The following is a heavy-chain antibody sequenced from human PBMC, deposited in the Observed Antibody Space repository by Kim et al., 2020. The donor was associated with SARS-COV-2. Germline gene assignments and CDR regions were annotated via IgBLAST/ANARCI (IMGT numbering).Heavy chain of an antibody. CDR3: ARVLYSSCIDY. V-gene: IGHV3-30-3*01. CDR2: ISYDGSNK. Sequence: GGSLRLSCAASGFTFSSYAMHWVRQAPGKGLELVAVISYDGSNKYYADSVKGRFTISRDNSKNTLYLQMNSLRAEDTAVYYCARVLYSSCIDYWGQGTLVTVSS. CDR1: GFTFSSYA. J-gene: IGHJ4*02. D-gene: IGHD6-6*01.